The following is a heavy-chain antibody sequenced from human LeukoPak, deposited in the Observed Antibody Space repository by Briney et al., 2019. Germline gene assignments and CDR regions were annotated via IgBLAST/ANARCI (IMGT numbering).Heavy chain of an antibody. Sequence: PSETLSLTCAVSGYSISGVYYWGWIRQPPGKGREWSGSIYHSRSTYYNPSLKSRVTISVDTSKNQFSLKLSSVTAADTAVYYCARQEQWLASLDYWGQGTLVTVSS. CDR3: ARQEQWLASLDY. CDR1: GYSISGVYY. D-gene: IGHD6-19*01. J-gene: IGHJ4*02. V-gene: IGHV4-38-2*01. CDR2: IYHSRST.